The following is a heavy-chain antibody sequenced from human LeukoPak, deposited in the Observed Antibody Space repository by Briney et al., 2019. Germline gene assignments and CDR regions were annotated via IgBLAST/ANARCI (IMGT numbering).Heavy chain of an antibody. CDR3: ARDSQDGDYSNYYFDY. J-gene: IGHJ4*02. V-gene: IGHV3-21*01. Sequence: GGSLRLSCAASGFSFNSYSMNWVRQAPGKGLEWVSSISTGDTYIYYADSVKGRFTISRDNAMNSLYLQMNSLRAEDTAVYYCARDSQDGDYSNYYFDYWGQGTLVTVSS. D-gene: IGHD4-4*01. CDR2: ISTGDTYI. CDR1: GFSFNSYS.